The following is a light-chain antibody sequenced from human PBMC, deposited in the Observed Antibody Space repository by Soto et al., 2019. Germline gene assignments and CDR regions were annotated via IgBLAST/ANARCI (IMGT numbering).Light chain of an antibody. V-gene: IGKV3-15*01. CDR2: GAN. CDR1: QSVGSS. J-gene: IGKJ5*01. Sequence: ETVMTQSPATLSVSPGEGATLSCRSSQSVGSSLAWYQHKPGQAPRLLIYGANTRATGIPARFSGSGSGTDFTLTISRLEPEDFAVYYCQQRSNWPLITFGQGTRLEIK. CDR3: QQRSNWPLIT.